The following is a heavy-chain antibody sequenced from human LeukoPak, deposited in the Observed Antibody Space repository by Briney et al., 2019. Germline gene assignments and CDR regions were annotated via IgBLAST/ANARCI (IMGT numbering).Heavy chain of an antibody. D-gene: IGHD2-2*01. V-gene: IGHV3-23*01. CDR3: AKEPREYCSSTSCPNWIDP. CDR1: GFTFSSYA. Sequence: GGSLRLSCAVSGFTFSSYAMSWVRQAPGKGLEWVSALSASGGTTYYADSVKGRFTISRDNSKNTLYLQISSLRAEDTAVYYCAKEPREYCSSTSCPNWIDPWGQGTLVTVSS. CDR2: LSASGGTT. J-gene: IGHJ5*02.